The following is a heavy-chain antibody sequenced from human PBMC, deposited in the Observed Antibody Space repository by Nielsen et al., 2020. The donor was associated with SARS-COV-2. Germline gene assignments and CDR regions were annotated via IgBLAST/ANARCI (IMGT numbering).Heavy chain of an antibody. D-gene: IGHD6-19*01. J-gene: IGHJ4*02. CDR3: ARVRAVAGPFDY. Sequence: SETLSLTCSVSGGSISSGDFYWSWIRQPPGKGLEWIGYIYYSGSTYYNPSLKSRVTISVDTSKNQFSLKLSSVTAADTAVYYCARVRAVAGPFDYWGQGTLVTVSS. CDR1: GGSISSGDFY. CDR2: IYYSGST. V-gene: IGHV4-30-4*02.